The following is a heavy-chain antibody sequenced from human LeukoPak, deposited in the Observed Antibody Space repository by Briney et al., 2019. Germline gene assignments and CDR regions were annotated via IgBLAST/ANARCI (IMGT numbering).Heavy chain of an antibody. V-gene: IGHV3-7*04. Sequence: GGSLRLSCAASGFTFSSYAMSWVRQAPGKGLEWVANINQDGSEKYYVDSVKGRFTISRDNAKNSLYLQMNSLRAEDTAVYYCARESDSSGFGAFDIWGQGTMVTVSS. D-gene: IGHD3-22*01. J-gene: IGHJ3*02. CDR2: INQDGSEK. CDR1: GFTFSSYA. CDR3: ARESDSSGFGAFDI.